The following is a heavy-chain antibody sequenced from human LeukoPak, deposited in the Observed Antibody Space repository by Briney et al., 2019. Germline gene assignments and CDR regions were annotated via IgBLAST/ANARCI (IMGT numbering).Heavy chain of an antibody. J-gene: IGHJ6*02. CDR3: ARRKIYDFWSGSPMAVYGMDV. CDR2: MNPNSGNT. CDR1: GYTFTSYD. Sequence: ASVKVSCKASGYTFTSYDINWVRQATGQGLEWMGWMNPNSGNTGYAQKFQGRVTMTRNTSISTAYMELSSLRSEDTAVYYCARRKIYDFWSGSPMAVYGMDVWGQGTTVTVSS. V-gene: IGHV1-8*01. D-gene: IGHD3-3*01.